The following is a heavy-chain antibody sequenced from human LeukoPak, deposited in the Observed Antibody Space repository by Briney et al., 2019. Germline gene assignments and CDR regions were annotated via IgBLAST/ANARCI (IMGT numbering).Heavy chain of an antibody. CDR1: QFIFSTYA. J-gene: IGHJ4*02. D-gene: IGHD4-11*01. Sequence: GGSLRLSCAASQFIFSTYAMSWVRQAPGKGLEWVSGITSSGGSTYYADSVRGRFTISRDNSKNTLYLQMNSLRVEDTAVYYCAKDPPRAAWFSADYTNYGDWGQGTLVIVSS. CDR3: AKDPPRAAWFSADYTNYGD. V-gene: IGHV3-23*01. CDR2: ITSSGGST.